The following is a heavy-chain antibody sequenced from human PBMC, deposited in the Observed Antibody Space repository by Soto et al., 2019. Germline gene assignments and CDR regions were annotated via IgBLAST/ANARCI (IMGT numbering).Heavy chain of an antibody. CDR3: ARETMVRGVNLGDYYYGMDV. V-gene: IGHV4-31*03. CDR1: GGSISSGGYY. J-gene: IGHJ6*02. CDR2: IYYSGST. D-gene: IGHD3-10*01. Sequence: SETLSLTCTVSGGSISSGGYYWSWIGQHPGKGLEWIGYIYYSGSTYYNPSLKSRVTISVDTSKNQFSLKLSSVTAADTAVYYCARETMVRGVNLGDYYYGMDVWGQGTTVTVSS.